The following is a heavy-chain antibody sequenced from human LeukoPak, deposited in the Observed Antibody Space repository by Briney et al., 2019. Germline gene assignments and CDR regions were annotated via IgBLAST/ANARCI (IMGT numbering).Heavy chain of an antibody. J-gene: IGHJ4*02. D-gene: IGHD2-2*01. V-gene: IGHV4-34*01. CDR2: INHSGST. CDR1: GGSFSGYY. CDR3: ARQTVVPAADTDY. Sequence: KASETLSLTCAVYGGSFSGYYWSWIRQPPGKGLEWIGEINHSGSTNYNPSLKSRVTISVDTSKNQFSLKLSSVTAADTAVYYCARQTVVPAADTDYWGQGTLVTVSS.